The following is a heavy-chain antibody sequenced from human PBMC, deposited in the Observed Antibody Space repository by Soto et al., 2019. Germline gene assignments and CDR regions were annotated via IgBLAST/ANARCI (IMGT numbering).Heavy chain of an antibody. J-gene: IGHJ4*02. D-gene: IGHD3-10*01. CDR1: GYSFSTYW. CDR3: ARQHGSGSYYTFDY. Sequence: PGESLKISCKGSGYSFSTYWIAWVRQMPGKGLEWMGVIYPGDSDTRYSPSFQGQVTISADKYFNTAYLQWSSLKASDSAMYYCARQHGSGSYYTFDYWGQGTLVTVSS. CDR2: IYPGDSDT. V-gene: IGHV5-51*01.